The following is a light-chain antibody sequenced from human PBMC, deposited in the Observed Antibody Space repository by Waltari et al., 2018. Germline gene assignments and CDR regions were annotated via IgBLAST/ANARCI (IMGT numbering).Light chain of an antibody. CDR2: DTS. V-gene: IGKV3-11*01. CDR3: QHRSVWPLT. Sequence: SCRASQRVRSYLAWYQQKPGQAPRLLIYDTSYRATGVPVRFSGSGSGTDYTLTISSLEPEDFAVYYCQHRSVWPLTFGGGTKVEMK. J-gene: IGKJ4*01. CDR1: QRVRSY.